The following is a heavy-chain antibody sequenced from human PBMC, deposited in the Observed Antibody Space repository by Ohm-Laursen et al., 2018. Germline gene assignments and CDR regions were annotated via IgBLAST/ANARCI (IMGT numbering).Heavy chain of an antibody. CDR1: GGTFSSYA. V-gene: IGHV1-69*04. D-gene: IGHD3-9*01. CDR3: ASSSQHYDILTGYSPPTGFDP. Sequence: GASVKVSCKASGGTFSSYAISWVRQAPGQGLEWMGRIIPILGIANYAQKFQGRVTITADKSTSTAYMELSSLRSEDTAVYYCASSSQHYDILTGYSPPTGFDPWGQGTLVTVSS. J-gene: IGHJ5*02. CDR2: IIPILGIA.